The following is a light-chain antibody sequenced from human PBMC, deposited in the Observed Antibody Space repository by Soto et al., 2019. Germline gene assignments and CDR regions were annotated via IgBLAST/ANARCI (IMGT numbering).Light chain of an antibody. CDR3: QQYGSSPPIT. V-gene: IGKV3-20*01. J-gene: IGKJ5*01. CDR2: GAS. Sequence: EIVLTQSRGTLSLSPGERATLSCRASQSFNSIYLAWYQQKPGQAPRLLIYGASSRATGIPDRFSGSGSGTDFTLTISRLEPEDFAVYYCQQYGSSPPITFGQGTRLEIK. CDR1: QSFNSIY.